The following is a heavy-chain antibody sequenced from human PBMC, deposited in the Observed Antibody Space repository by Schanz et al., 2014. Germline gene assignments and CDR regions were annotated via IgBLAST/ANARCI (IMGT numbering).Heavy chain of an antibody. V-gene: IGHV3-15*01. CDR1: GFPFSNAW. Sequence: EAQVVESFFFFFPPLGSLILSCVASGFPFSNAWMNWVRQGPGNRLEWVGRIKSRSDGGTTDYAAPVKGRFIISRDDSRNTRYLQMSGLKTEDTAVYYCSTTPNFYASGTYSWFAPWGQGTRVTVSS. CDR3: STTPNFYASGTYSWFAP. D-gene: IGHD3-10*01. J-gene: IGHJ5*02. CDR2: IKSRSDGGTT.